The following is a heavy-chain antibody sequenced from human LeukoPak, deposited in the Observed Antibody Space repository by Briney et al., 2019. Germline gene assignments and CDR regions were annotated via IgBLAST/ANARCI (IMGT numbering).Heavy chain of an antibody. V-gene: IGHV3-66*02. J-gene: IGHJ4*02. D-gene: IGHD3-10*01. CDR3: TRDVIRGTNLGY. CDR1: GFSVSRNY. CDR2: IYSGGRT. Sequence: GGSLRLSCAASGFSVSRNYMTWVRQAPGKGLEGVSVIYSGGRTDYADSVKGRFTISRDSSKNTLCLQMNSLRAEDTAVYYCTRDVIRGTNLGYWGQGTLVTVSS.